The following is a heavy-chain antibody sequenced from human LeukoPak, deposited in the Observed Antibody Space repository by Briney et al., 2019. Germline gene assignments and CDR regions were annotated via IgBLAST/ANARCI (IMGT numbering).Heavy chain of an antibody. CDR3: ARKPIFASGRHWYYFDN. J-gene: IGHJ4*02. CDR1: GGSISSYY. CDR2: IYYSGST. V-gene: IGHV4-59*08. D-gene: IGHD3-10*01. Sequence: SETLSLTCTVSGGSISSYYWSWIRQPPGKGLEWIGYIYYSGSTNYNPSLKSRVTISVDTSKNQFSLKLNSVTAADTAVYYCARKPIFASGRHWYYFDNWGQGTLVTVSS.